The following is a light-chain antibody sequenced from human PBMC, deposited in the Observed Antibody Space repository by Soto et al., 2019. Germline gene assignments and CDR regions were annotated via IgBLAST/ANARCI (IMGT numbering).Light chain of an antibody. Sequence: QSVLTQPPSVSGAPGQRVTISCTGSSSNIGAGYNVHWYQQLPGTAPKLLIYANSNRPSGVPDRFSGSKSGTSASLAITGLQAEDEADYYCQSYDSSLSEGVFGGGTKL. CDR2: ANS. V-gene: IGLV1-40*01. CDR3: QSYDSSLSEGV. J-gene: IGLJ2*01. CDR1: SSNIGAGYN.